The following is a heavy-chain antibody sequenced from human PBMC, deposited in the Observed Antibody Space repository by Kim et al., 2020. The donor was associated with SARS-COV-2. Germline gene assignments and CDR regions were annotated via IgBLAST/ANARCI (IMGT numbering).Heavy chain of an antibody. D-gene: IGHD6-13*01. J-gene: IGHJ4*02. CDR3: ANQPPGGSSGLDY. V-gene: IGHV4-39*07. Sequence: YNPSLKSRVTISVDTSKNQFSLKLSSVTAADTAVYYCANQPPGGSSGLDYWGQGTLVTVSS.